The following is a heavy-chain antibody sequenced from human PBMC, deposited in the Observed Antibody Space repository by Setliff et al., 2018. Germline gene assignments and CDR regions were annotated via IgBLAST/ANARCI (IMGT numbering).Heavy chain of an antibody. CDR2: IKQDGSEK. CDR1: GFTVSSNY. J-gene: IGHJ6*03. V-gene: IGHV3-7*01. CDR3: ARSSAPIKRDYMDV. Sequence: GGSLRLSCAASGFTVSSNYMSWVRQAPGKGLEWVANIKQDGSEKYYVDSVKGRFTISRDNAKNSLYLQMNSLRADDAAVYYCARSSAPIKRDYMDVWGKGTTVTVSS. D-gene: IGHD2-2*02.